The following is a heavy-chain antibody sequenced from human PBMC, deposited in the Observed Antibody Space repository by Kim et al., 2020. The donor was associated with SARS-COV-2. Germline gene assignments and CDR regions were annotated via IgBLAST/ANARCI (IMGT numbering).Heavy chain of an antibody. CDR1: GFRFNSFS. CDR2: ITGPGST. J-gene: IGHJ3*01. CDR3: ARRVEGTFNF. V-gene: IGHV3-23*01. Sequence: GGSLRLSCAAFGFRFNSFSMGWVRQAPGKGLECVSAITGPGSTYYADSVRGRFTISRDNANNMLYLQMNSLKAEDTALYYCARRVEGTFNFWGQGTVVT.